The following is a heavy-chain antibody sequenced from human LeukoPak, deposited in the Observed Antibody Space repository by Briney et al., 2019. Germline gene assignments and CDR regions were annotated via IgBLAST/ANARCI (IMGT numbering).Heavy chain of an antibody. V-gene: IGHV3-7*01. CDR3: ARDGGLHTNFDY. CDR2: TKPDGSAE. D-gene: IGHD2-15*01. Sequence: GGSLRLSCAASGFSFRNYWMGWVRQAPGKGLEWVANTKPDGSAEYYADSVRGRFSTSRDNANNLLYLQMNSLRAENTAVYYCARDGGLHTNFDYWGQGTLVTVSS. J-gene: IGHJ4*02. CDR1: GFSFRNYW.